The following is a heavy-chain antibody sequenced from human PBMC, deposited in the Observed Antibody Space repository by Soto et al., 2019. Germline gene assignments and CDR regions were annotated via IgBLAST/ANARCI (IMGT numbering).Heavy chain of an antibody. CDR3: ARGLPSHVDTAMVSLGDYYGMDV. Sequence: QVQLVQSGAEVKKPGASVKVSCKASGYTFTSYAMHWVRQAPGQRLEWMGWINAGNGNTKYSQKCQGRVTLTRDTSASTADMELSSLRSEDTAVYYCARGLPSHVDTAMVSLGDYYGMDVWGQGTTVTVSS. CDR2: INAGNGNT. D-gene: IGHD5-18*01. V-gene: IGHV1-3*01. CDR1: GYTFTSYA. J-gene: IGHJ6*02.